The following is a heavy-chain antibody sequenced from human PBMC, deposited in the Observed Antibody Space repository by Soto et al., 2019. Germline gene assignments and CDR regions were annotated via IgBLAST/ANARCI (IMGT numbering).Heavy chain of an antibody. D-gene: IGHD1-1*01. CDR1: GFTFSSYS. CDR2: ISSSSSYI. J-gene: IGHJ5*02. Sequence: GGSLRLSCAASGFTFSSYSMNWVRQAPGKGLEWVSSISSSSSYIYYADSVEGRFTISRDNAKNSLYLQMNSLRAEDTAVYYCARGELRYNWFDPWGQGTLVTVSS. V-gene: IGHV3-21*01. CDR3: ARGELRYNWFDP.